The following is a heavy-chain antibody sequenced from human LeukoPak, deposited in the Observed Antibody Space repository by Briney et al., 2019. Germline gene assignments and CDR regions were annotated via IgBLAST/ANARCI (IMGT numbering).Heavy chain of an antibody. D-gene: IGHD3-22*01. CDR2: INHSGST. CDR3: ASQDYYESTGYADY. CDR1: GGSFSGYY. Sequence: SETLSLTCAVYGGSFSGYYWSWIRQPPGKGLEWIGEINHSGSTNYIPSLKSRVTISVDTSKNQFSLKLSSVTAADTAVYYCASQDYYESTGYADYWGQGTLVTVSS. V-gene: IGHV4-34*01. J-gene: IGHJ4*02.